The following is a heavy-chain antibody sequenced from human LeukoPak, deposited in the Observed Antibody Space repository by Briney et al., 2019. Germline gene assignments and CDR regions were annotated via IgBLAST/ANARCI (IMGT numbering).Heavy chain of an antibody. D-gene: IGHD5-18*01. CDR1: RGSISSGSYY. V-gene: IGHV4-61*02. Sequence: SQTLSLTCTVSRGSISSGSYYWSWIRQPAGKGLEWIGRIYTSGSTNYNPSLKSRVTISVDTSKNQFSLKLSSVTAADTAVYYCARGYTTLKAMVSYYYYGMDVWGQGTTVTVSS. J-gene: IGHJ6*02. CDR2: IYTSGST. CDR3: ARGYTTLKAMVSYYYYGMDV.